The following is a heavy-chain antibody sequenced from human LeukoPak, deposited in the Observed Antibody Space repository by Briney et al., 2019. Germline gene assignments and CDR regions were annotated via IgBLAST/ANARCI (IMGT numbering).Heavy chain of an antibody. CDR3: ARPGIAATGAFDC. Sequence: PSETLSLTCTVSGGSISNYYWSWIRQPAGKGLEWIGRIYSGGTTIYNPSLKSRVTMSVDTSKNQFSLNLTSVTAADTAVYFCARPGIAATGAFDCWGQGTLVTVSS. J-gene: IGHJ4*02. CDR2: IYSGGTT. V-gene: IGHV4-4*07. D-gene: IGHD6-13*01. CDR1: GGSISNYY.